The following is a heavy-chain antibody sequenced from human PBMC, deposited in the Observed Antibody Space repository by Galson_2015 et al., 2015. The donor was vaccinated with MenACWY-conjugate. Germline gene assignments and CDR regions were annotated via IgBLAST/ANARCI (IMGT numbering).Heavy chain of an antibody. J-gene: IGHJ3*02. V-gene: IGHV3-23*01. Sequence: SLRLSCAASGFTFSTYAMSWVRQAPGKGLEWVSGISGSGGSTYYVDSVKGRFTISRDNSKNTLYLQMNSLRVEDTAVYYCAKDVWELSGFDIWGQETMVTVSS. D-gene: IGHD1-26*01. CDR1: GFTFSTYA. CDR2: ISGSGGST. CDR3: AKDVWELSGFDI.